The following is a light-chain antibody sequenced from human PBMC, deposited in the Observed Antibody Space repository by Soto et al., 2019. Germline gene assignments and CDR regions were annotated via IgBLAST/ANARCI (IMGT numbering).Light chain of an antibody. V-gene: IGKV3D-15*01. CDR1: QSVSSN. CDR2: GAS. CDR3: QQYNIFWT. Sequence: EIVMTQSPATLSVSPGERATLSCRASQSVSSNLAWYQQKPGQAPRLLIYGASNRATGIPDRFSGSGSGTDFTLTISSLQPDDSATYYCQQYNIFWTFGQGTKVDI. J-gene: IGKJ1*01.